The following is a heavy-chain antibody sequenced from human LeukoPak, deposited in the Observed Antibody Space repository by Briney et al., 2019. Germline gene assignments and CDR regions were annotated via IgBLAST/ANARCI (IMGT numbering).Heavy chain of an antibody. J-gene: IGHJ5*02. D-gene: IGHD1-26*01. Sequence: ASVKVSCKASGYTFTNYYMHWVRQAPGQGLEWMGLINPTGGSTGYAQKFQGRVTMTRDMSTSTDYMELSSLRSEDTAIYYCARDNSVGDNAWWFDPWGQGTLVTVSS. CDR1: GYTFTNYY. CDR3: ARDNSVGDNAWWFDP. CDR2: INPTGGST. V-gene: IGHV1-46*01.